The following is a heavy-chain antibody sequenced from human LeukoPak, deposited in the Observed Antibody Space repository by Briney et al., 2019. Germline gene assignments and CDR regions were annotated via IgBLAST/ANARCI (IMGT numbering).Heavy chain of an antibody. D-gene: IGHD6-13*01. CDR1: GGTFSSYA. CDR3: AREGPWSSSSWYGYFQH. J-gene: IGHJ1*01. Sequence: SVKVSCKASGGTFSSYAISWVRQAPGQGLEWMGGIIPIFGTANYAQRFQGRVTITADESTSTAYMELSSLRSEDTAVYYCAREGPWSSSSWYGYFQHWGQGTLVTVSS. V-gene: IGHV1-69*13. CDR2: IIPIFGTA.